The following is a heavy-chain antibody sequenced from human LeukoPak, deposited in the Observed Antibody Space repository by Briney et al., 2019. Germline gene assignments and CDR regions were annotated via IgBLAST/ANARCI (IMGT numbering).Heavy chain of an antibody. CDR3: AKDMYYDFWSGYYWANDY. CDR1: GFTFSSYV. J-gene: IGHJ4*02. CDR2: IWYDGSNK. D-gene: IGHD3-3*01. Sequence: PGGSLRLSCAASGFTFSSYVMHWVRQAPGKGLEWVAVIWYDGSNKYYADSVKGRFTISRDNSKNTLYLQMNSLRAEDTAVYYCAKDMYYDFWSGYYWANDYWGQGTLVTVSS. V-gene: IGHV3-30*02.